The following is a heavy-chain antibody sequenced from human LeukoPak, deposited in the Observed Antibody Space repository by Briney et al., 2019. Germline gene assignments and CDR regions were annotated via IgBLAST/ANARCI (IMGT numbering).Heavy chain of an antibody. CDR3: AKIPYNYYDSSGYFDY. J-gene: IGHJ4*02. Sequence: GESLRLSCAASGFTFSSYAMSWVRQAPGEGLELVSAISGSGGSTYYADSVKGRFTISRDNSKNTLYLQMNSLRAEDTAVYYCAKIPYNYYDSSGYFDYWGQGTLVTVSS. D-gene: IGHD3-22*01. CDR1: GFTFSSYA. CDR2: ISGSGGST. V-gene: IGHV3-23*01.